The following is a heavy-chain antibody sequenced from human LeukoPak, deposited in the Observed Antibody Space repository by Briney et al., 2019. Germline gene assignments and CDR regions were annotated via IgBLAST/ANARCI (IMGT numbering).Heavy chain of an antibody. D-gene: IGHD6-13*01. V-gene: IGHV4-59*01. CDR3: ARDLIPAAGLFDY. Sequence: PSETLSLTCTVSGGSIRSYHWSWIRQPPGKGLEWIGYINYSGSTNYNPSLKSRVTISVDTSKNQFSLKLSSVTAADTAVYYCARDLIPAAGLFDYWGQGTLVTVSS. CDR2: INYSGST. CDR1: GGSIRSYH. J-gene: IGHJ4*02.